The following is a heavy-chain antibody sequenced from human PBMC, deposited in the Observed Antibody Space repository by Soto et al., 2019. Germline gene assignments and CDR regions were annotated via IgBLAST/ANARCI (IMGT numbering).Heavy chain of an antibody. V-gene: IGHV3-21*01. Sequence: EVQLVASGGGLVKPGGSLRLSCAASGFTFSSYSMNWVRQAPGKGLEWVSSISSSSSYIYYADSVKGRFTISRDNAKNSLYLQMNSLRAEDTAVYYCARVPYYDFWSGYGPHDYWGQGTLVTVSS. CDR1: GFTFSSYS. D-gene: IGHD3-3*01. CDR2: ISSSSSYI. J-gene: IGHJ4*02. CDR3: ARVPYYDFWSGYGPHDY.